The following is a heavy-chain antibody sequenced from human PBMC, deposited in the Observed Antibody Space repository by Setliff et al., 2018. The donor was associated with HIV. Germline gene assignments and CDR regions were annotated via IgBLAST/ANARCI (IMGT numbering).Heavy chain of an antibody. CDR3: ARGGYYYYFGVEV. V-gene: IGHV4-34*01. Sequence: SETLSLTCAVYGGSFSGYYWSWIRQPPGKGLEWIGEINHSGSTNYNPSLKSRVTISVDTSKNQFSLKLSSVTAADTAVYYRARGGYYYYFGVEVWGQGTTVTVSS. J-gene: IGHJ6*02. CDR2: INHSGST. CDR1: GGSFSGYY.